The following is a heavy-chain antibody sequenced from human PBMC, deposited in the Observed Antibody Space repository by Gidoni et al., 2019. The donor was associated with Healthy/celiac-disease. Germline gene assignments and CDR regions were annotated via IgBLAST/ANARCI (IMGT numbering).Heavy chain of an antibody. CDR2: IYYSGST. CDR1: GGSISSYY. J-gene: IGHJ4*02. Sequence: QVQLQESGPGLVKPSETLSRTCTVSGGSISSYYWSWIRQPPGKGLEWIGYIYYSGSTHYNPSLKSRVTISVDTSKNQFSLKLSSVTAADTAVYYCARFSISSARFDYWCQGTLVTVSS. V-gene: IGHV4-59*01. CDR3: ARFSISSARFDY.